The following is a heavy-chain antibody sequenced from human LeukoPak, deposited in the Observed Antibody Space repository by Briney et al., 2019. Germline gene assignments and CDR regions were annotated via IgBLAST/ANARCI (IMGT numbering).Heavy chain of an antibody. V-gene: IGHV3-43*01. CDR2: ISWDGGST. J-gene: IGHJ3*02. CDR1: GFTLDDYT. D-gene: IGHD3-22*01. Sequence: GGSLRLSCAASGFTLDDYTMHWVRQAPGNGLEWVSLISWDGGSTYYPDSVKGRFTISSDNSKNSLYLQMNSLRTEDTALYYCAKDIYYYDSRGLPDIWGQGTMVTVSS. CDR3: AKDIYYYDSRGLPDI.